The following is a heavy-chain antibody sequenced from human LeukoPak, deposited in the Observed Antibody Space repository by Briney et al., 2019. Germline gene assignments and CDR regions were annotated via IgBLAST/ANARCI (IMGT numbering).Heavy chain of an antibody. CDR1: GGSISSYY. D-gene: IGHD6-13*01. J-gene: IGHJ4*02. CDR3: ARDNIAAAGTGPTDY. CDR2: IYTCGST. Sequence: SETLSLTCTVSGGSISSYYWSWIRQPAGKGLEWIGRIYTCGSTNYNPSLKSRVTMSVDTSKNQFSLKLSSVTAADTAVYYCARDNIAAAGTGPTDYWGQGTLVTVSS. V-gene: IGHV4-4*07.